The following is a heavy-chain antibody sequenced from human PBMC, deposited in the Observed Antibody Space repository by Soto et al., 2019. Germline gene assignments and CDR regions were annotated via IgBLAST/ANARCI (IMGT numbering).Heavy chain of an antibody. J-gene: IGHJ5*02. CDR2: IWYDGSNK. CDR3: ARDSAPQLELNWFDP. Sequence: GGSLRLSCAASGFTFSSYGMHWVRQAPGKGLEWVAVIWYDGSNKYYADSVKGRFTISRDNSKNTLYLQMNSLRAEDTAVYYCARDSAPQLELNWFDPWGQGTLVTVSS. CDR1: GFTFSSYG. D-gene: IGHD1-1*01. V-gene: IGHV3-33*01.